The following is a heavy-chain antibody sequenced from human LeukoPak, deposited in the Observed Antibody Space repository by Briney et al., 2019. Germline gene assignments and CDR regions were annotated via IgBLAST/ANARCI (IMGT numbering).Heavy chain of an antibody. D-gene: IGHD2-15*01. V-gene: IGHV3-21*01. Sequence: GGSLRLSCAASGFTFGSFSMTWVRQAPGKGLEWVSSISSSGTYIYYADSVKGRFTISRDNAKNSLYLQMNSLRAEDTAVYYCARDPGRSGGSCYYDYWGQGTLVTVSS. CDR2: ISSSGTYI. J-gene: IGHJ4*02. CDR1: GFTFGSFS. CDR3: ARDPGRSGGSCYYDY.